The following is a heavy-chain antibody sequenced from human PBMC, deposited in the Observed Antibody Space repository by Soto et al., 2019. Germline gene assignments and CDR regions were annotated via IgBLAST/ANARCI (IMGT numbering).Heavy chain of an antibody. J-gene: IGHJ6*02. CDR1: GFTFSSYA. CDR3: AKFGGQLLYERGPPYYYYYGMDV. D-gene: IGHD2-2*02. V-gene: IGHV3-23*01. Sequence: PGGSLRLSCAASGFTFSSYAMSWVRQAPGKGLEWVSAISGSGGSTYYADSVKGRFTISRDNSKNTLYLQMNSLRAEDTAVYYCAKFGGQLLYERGPPYYYYYGMDVWGQGTTVTVSS. CDR2: ISGSGGST.